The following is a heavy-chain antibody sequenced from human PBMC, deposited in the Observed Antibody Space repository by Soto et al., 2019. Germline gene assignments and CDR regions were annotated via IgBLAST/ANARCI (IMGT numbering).Heavy chain of an antibody. V-gene: IGHV4-39*01. Sequence: QLQLQESGPGLVKPSETLSLTCTVSGGSISSSSYYWGWIRQPPGKGLEWIGSIYYSGSTYYNPSLKSRVTISVDTSKNQFSLKLSSVTAADTAVYYCARRATSGSYTFDYWGQGTLVTVSS. CDR1: GGSISSSSYY. J-gene: IGHJ4*02. CDR3: ARRATSGSYTFDY. CDR2: IYYSGST. D-gene: IGHD1-26*01.